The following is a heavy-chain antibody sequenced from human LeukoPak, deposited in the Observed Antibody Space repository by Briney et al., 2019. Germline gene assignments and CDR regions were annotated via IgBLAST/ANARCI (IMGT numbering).Heavy chain of an antibody. J-gene: IGHJ4*02. CDR1: GGSISSSGFY. CDR2: ISYSGTT. V-gene: IGHV4-31*11. D-gene: IGHD3-10*01. CDR3: ARAGYYYGSAPSPFDY. Sequence: SETLSLTCAVSGGSISSSGFYWSWVRQDPGKGLEYIGYISYSGTTSYNPSLKSRVAISLDTSKNQFSLKLTSVTAADTAVYFCARAGYYYGSAPSPFDYCGQGTLVTVSS.